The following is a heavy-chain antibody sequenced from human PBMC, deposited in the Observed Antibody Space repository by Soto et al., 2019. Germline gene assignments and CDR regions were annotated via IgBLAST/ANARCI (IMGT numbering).Heavy chain of an antibody. CDR1: GYTFTSYD. CDR2: MNPNTGNS. Sequence: AAVKVTCTASGYTFTSYDIYWVRQATGQGLEWMGWMNPNTGNSAYAQKFQGRVTVTSDTSINTVHMELSSLRSEDTAVYYCARRAETNGWNGFGADKYYFDFWGQGTLVTVSS. J-gene: IGHJ4*02. D-gene: IGHD1-1*01. V-gene: IGHV1-8*01. CDR3: ARRAETNGWNGFGADKYYFDF.